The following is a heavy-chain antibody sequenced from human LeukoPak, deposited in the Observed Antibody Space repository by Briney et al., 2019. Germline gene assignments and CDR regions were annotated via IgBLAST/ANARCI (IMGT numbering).Heavy chain of an antibody. J-gene: IGHJ1*01. D-gene: IGHD2-2*02. CDR2: IYYSGST. CDR3: ARGYQLLYRYFQH. CDR1: GGSISSYY. Sequence: SETLSLTCTVSGGSISSYYWSWIRQPPGKGLEWIGYIYYSGSTNYNPSLKSRVTISVDTSKNQFSLKLSSVTAADTAVYYCARGYQLLYRYFQHWGQGTLVTVSS. V-gene: IGHV4-59*12.